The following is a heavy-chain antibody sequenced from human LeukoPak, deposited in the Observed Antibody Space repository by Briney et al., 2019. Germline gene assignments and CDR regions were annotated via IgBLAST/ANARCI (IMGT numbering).Heavy chain of an antibody. Sequence: AASVKVSCKASGYTFTSYDINWVRQATGQGLEWMGWMNPNSGNTGYAQKFQGRVTMTRNTSISTAYMELSGLRSEDTAVYYCATYTSLGYCSSTSCYTGWFDPWGQGTLVTVSS. CDR2: MNPNSGNT. CDR1: GYTFTSYD. V-gene: IGHV1-8*01. D-gene: IGHD2-2*01. J-gene: IGHJ5*02. CDR3: ATYTSLGYCSSTSCYTGWFDP.